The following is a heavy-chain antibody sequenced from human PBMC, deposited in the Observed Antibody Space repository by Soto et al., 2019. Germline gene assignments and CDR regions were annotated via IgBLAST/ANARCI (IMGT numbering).Heavy chain of an antibody. J-gene: IGHJ3*02. CDR3: AKPSHDSSGYYYGVAFDI. V-gene: IGHV3-23*01. CDR1: RFTFSSDA. Sequence: EVQLLESGGGLVQPGGSLRLSCAASRFTFSSDAMSWVRQAPGKGLEWVSTISGSGGHTYYADSVKGRFTISRDNSKNTLYLQMNSLRAEDTAVYYCAKPSHDSSGYYYGVAFDIWGQGTLVTVSS. CDR2: ISGSGGHT. D-gene: IGHD3-22*01.